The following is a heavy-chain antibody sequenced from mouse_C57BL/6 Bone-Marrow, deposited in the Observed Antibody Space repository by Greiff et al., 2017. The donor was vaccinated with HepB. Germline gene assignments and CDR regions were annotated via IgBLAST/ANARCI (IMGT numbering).Heavy chain of an antibody. D-gene: IGHD2-1*01. J-gene: IGHJ2*01. CDR2: ISYDGSN. CDR1: GYSITSGYY. Sequence: EVKVEESGPGLVKPSQSLSLTCSVTGYSITSGYYWNWIRQFPGNKLEWMGYISYDGSNNYNPSLKNRISITRDTSKNQFFLKLNSVTTEDTATYYCAREDGNSHFDYWGQGTTLTVSS. V-gene: IGHV3-6*01. CDR3: AREDGNSHFDY.